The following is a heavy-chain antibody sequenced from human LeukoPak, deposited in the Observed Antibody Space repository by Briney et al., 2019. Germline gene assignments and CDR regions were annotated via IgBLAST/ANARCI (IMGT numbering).Heavy chain of an antibody. Sequence: SETLSLTCAVYGGSFSGYYWSWTRQPPGKGLEWIGEINHSGSTNYNPSLKSRATISVDTSKNQFSLKLSSVTAADTAVYYCASGYDYVWGSYGRRNDYWGQGTLVTVSS. CDR3: ASGYDYVWGSYGRRNDY. D-gene: IGHD3-16*01. CDR2: INHSGST. J-gene: IGHJ4*02. V-gene: IGHV4-34*01. CDR1: GGSFSGYY.